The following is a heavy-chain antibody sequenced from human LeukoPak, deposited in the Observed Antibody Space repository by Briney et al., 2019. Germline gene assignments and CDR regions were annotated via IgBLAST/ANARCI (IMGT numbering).Heavy chain of an antibody. Sequence: GGSLRLSSEASGFIFSNYGMHWFRQAPGRELEWLALIWYEGQTKSYADSVKGRFTIYRANSGNTLFLHMTNLRVEDTAVYYCAREWGRIAVAGGPGYWGQGALVTVSS. D-gene: IGHD6-19*01. V-gene: IGHV3-33*01. CDR3: AREWGRIAVAGGPGY. J-gene: IGHJ4*02. CDR2: IWYEGQTK. CDR1: GFIFSNYG.